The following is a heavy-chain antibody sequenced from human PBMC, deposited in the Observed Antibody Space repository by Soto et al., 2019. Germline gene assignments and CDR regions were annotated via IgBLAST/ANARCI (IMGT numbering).Heavy chain of an antibody. CDR1: GGTFSSYT. Sequence: QVPLVQSGAEVKKPGSSVKVSCKASGGTFSSYTISWLRQAPGQGLEWMGRIIPILGIANYAQKFQGRVTITADKSTRPAYMELSSLTTESTAVYYCARLVDTADFDYWGQGIRVTVSS. V-gene: IGHV1-69*02. CDR2: IIPILGIA. CDR3: ARLVDTADFDY. D-gene: IGHD5-18*01. J-gene: IGHJ4*02.